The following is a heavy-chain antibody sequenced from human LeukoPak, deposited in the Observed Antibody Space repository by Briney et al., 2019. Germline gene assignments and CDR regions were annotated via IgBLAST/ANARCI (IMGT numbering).Heavy chain of an antibody. Sequence: ASVKVSCKASGGTFSSYAISWVRQAPGQGLEWMGGIIPIFSTANYAQKFQGRVTITADESTSTAYMELSSLRSEDTAVYYCAREEISGWRGPFDYWGQGTLVTVSS. CDR1: GGTFSSYA. V-gene: IGHV1-69*13. J-gene: IGHJ4*02. CDR3: AREEISGWRGPFDY. CDR2: IIPIFSTA. D-gene: IGHD6-19*01.